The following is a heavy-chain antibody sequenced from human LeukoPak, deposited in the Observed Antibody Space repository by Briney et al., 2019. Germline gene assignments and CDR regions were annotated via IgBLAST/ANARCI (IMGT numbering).Heavy chain of an antibody. V-gene: IGHV1-46*01. J-gene: IGHJ6*02. CDR2: INPSGGST. D-gene: IGHD1-1*01. CDR1: GYTFTSYY. Sequence: GASVKVSCKASGYTFTSYYMDWVRQAPGQGLEWMGIINPSGGSTSYAQKFQGRVTMTRDTSTSTVYMELSSLRCEDTAVYYCAMERRLIDYYYGMDVWGQGTRSPSP. CDR3: AMERRLIDYYYGMDV.